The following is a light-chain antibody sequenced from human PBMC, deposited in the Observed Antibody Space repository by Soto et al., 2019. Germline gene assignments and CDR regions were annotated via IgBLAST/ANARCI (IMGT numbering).Light chain of an antibody. CDR1: SSNIGSNS. J-gene: IGLJ2*01. Sequence: QSVLTQPPSASGTPGQRVTISCSGSSSNIGSNSVYWYQQLPGSAPKLLIYRNDQRPSGVPYRFSGSTSGTSAALAISGLRYDDEGDYYCAAWHDSLSAVVFGGGTKLTVL. V-gene: IGLV1-47*01. CDR2: RND. CDR3: AAWHDSLSAVV.